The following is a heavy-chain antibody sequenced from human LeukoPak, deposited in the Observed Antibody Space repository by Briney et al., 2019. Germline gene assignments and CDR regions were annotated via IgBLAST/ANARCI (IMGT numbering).Heavy chain of an antibody. CDR2: INDSGTT. J-gene: IGHJ4*02. D-gene: IGHD1-26*01. CDR1: SEFFSGYY. CDR3: ARGKSRGSHIDY. V-gene: IGHV4-34*01. Sequence: SETLSLTCGVSSEFFSGYYWGWVRQPPGKGLEWIGDINDSGTTKDNPALKSRVAISIDTSKNQFSLKVKSVTAADTAVYYCARGKSRGSHIDYWGQGTLVTVSS.